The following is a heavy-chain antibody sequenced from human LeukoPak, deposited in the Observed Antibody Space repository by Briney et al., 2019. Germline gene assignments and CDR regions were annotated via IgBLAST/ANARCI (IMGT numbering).Heavy chain of an antibody. CDR2: ISSSSSYI. CDR1: GFTFSSYS. Sequence: PGGSLRLSCAASGFTFSSYSMNWVRQAPGKGLEWVSSISSSSSYIYYADSVKGRFTISRDNAKNSLYLQMNSLRAEDTAVYYCARDWGGAVAYGMDVWGQGTTVTVSS. J-gene: IGHJ6*02. CDR3: ARDWGGAVAYGMDV. D-gene: IGHD6-19*01. V-gene: IGHV3-21*01.